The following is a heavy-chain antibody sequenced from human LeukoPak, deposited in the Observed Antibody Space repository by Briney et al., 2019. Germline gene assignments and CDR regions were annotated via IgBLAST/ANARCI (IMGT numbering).Heavy chain of an antibody. CDR1: GFTFSSYG. J-gene: IGHJ4*02. CDR3: ANYDFWSGSPSFDY. Sequence: GRSLRLSCAASGFTFSSYGMHWVRQAPGKGLEWVAVISYDGSNKYYADSVKGRFTISRDNSKNTLYLQMNSLRAEDTAVYYCANYDFWSGSPSFDYWGQGTLVTVSS. D-gene: IGHD3-3*01. CDR2: ISYDGSNK. V-gene: IGHV3-30*18.